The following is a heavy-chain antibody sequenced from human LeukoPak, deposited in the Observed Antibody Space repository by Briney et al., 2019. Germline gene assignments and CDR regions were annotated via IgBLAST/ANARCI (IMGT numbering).Heavy chain of an antibody. J-gene: IGHJ4*02. CDR2: ISSDGTKK. Sequence: PGRSLRLSCAASGFTFSTYGMHWVRQAPGKGLEWVAVISSDGTKKYHADSVKGRFTISRDNAKNSLYLQMNSLRAEDTAVYYCARGYDYVWGSYNPPSDYWGQGTLVTVSS. D-gene: IGHD3-16*01. V-gene: IGHV3-30*03. CDR1: GFTFSTYG. CDR3: ARGYDYVWGSYNPPSDY.